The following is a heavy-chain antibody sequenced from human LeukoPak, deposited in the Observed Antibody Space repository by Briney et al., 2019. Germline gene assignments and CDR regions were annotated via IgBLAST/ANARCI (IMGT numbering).Heavy chain of an antibody. J-gene: IGHJ3*02. CDR3: AREGRHYYDSSGLGDAFDI. V-gene: IGHV3-30-3*01. CDR1: GFTFSSYA. D-gene: IGHD3-22*01. Sequence: GRSLRLSCAASGFTFSSYAMHWVRQAPGKGLEWVAVISYDGSNKYYADSVKGRFTISRDNSKNTLYLQMNSLRAEDTAVYYCAREGRHYYDSSGLGDAFDIWGQGTKVTVSS. CDR2: ISYDGSNK.